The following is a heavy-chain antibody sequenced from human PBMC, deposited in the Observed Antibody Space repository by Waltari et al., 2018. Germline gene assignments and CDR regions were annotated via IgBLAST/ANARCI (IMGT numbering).Heavy chain of an antibody. Sequence: QVQLVQSGAEVKKPGASVKVSCKASGYTFTSYGISWVRQAPGQGLEWMGWISAYNGKTNYAQKLQGRVTMTTDTSTSTAYMELRSLRSDDTAVYYCAREITRITIFGVVSPGYYYGMDVWGQGTTVTVSS. CDR2: ISAYNGKT. D-gene: IGHD3-3*01. CDR1: GYTFTSYG. CDR3: AREITRITIFGVVSPGYYYGMDV. J-gene: IGHJ6*02. V-gene: IGHV1-18*01.